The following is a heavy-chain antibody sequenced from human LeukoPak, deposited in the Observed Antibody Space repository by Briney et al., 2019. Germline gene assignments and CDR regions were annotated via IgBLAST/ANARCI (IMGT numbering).Heavy chain of an antibody. CDR2: FDPEDGET. V-gene: IGHV1-24*01. D-gene: IGHD2-8*01. CDR3: ATVPRAYDYYGMDV. Sequence: GASVKVSCKVSGYTLTELSMHWVRQAPGKGFEWMGGFDPEDGETIYAQKFQGRVTMTEDTSTDTAYMELSSLRSEDTAVYYCATVPRAYDYYGMDVWGQGTTVTVSS. J-gene: IGHJ6*02. CDR1: GYTLTELS.